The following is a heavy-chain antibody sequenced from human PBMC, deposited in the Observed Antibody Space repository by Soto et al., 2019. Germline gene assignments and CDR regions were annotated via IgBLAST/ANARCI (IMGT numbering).Heavy chain of an antibody. D-gene: IGHD4-17*01. CDR3: ARHEPGYGDYDYYYGMDV. Sequence: GESLKISCKGSGYSFTSYWIGWVRQMPGKGLEWMGIIYPGDSDTRYNPSFQGQVTISADKSISTAYLQWSSLKASDTAMYYCARHEPGYGDYDYYYGMDVWGQGTTVTVSS. CDR1: GYSFTSYW. CDR2: IYPGDSDT. V-gene: IGHV5-51*01. J-gene: IGHJ6*02.